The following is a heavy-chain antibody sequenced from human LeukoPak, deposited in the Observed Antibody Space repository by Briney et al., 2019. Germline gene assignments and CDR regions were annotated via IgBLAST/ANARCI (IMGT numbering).Heavy chain of an antibody. V-gene: IGHV3-23*01. J-gene: IGHJ2*01. Sequence: PGGSLRLSCAASRFTFSSYAMSWVRQAPGKGLEWVSTINGVGGNTYYADPVKGRFTISRDNSKNMLYLQMNSLRAGDTAIYYCAREGYCSGGSCSDWYFDLWGRGTLVTVSS. CDR2: INGVGGNT. CDR3: AREGYCSGGSCSDWYFDL. CDR1: RFTFSSYA. D-gene: IGHD2-15*01.